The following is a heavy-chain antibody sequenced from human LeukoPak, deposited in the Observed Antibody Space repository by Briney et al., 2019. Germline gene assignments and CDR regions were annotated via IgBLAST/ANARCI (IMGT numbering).Heavy chain of an antibody. CDR2: IYHSGST. CDR3: ARGGMLLGAYDY. J-gene: IGHJ4*02. CDR1: GGSISSGGYY. V-gene: IGHV4-30-2*01. Sequence: SETLSLTCTVSGGSISSGGYYWSWIRQPPGKGLEWIGYIYHSGSTYYNPSLKSRVTISVDRSKNQFSLKLSSVTAADTAVYYCARGGMLLGAYDYWGQGTLVTVSS. D-gene: IGHD2-15*01.